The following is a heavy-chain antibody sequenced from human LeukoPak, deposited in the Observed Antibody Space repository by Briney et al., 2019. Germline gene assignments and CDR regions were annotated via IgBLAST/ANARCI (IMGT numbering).Heavy chain of an antibody. D-gene: IGHD6-19*01. V-gene: IGHV4-30-4*07. CDR3: VRGRYSSGWFKDKNWFDP. J-gene: IGHJ5*02. Sequence: PSETLSLTCAVSGVAISRGGYAWNWIRQPPGKGLEWIAYIYHSGITYYNPSLKSRATISADTSKNQFSLKLSSVTAADTAVYYCVRGRYSSGWFKDKNWFDPWGQGIPVTVSS. CDR1: GVAISRGGYA. CDR2: IYHSGIT.